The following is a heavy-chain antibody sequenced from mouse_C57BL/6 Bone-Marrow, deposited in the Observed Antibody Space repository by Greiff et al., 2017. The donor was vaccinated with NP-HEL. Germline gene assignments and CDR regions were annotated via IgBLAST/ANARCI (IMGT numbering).Heavy chain of an antibody. J-gene: IGHJ1*03. CDR2: INSDGGST. D-gene: IGHD1-1*01. Sequence: EVQGVESGGGLVQPGESLKLSCESNEYEFPSHDMSWVRKTPEKRLELVAAINSDGGSTYYPDTMERRFIISSDHTKQTLYLHMNSLRSEDTAVYYCARRGGSSNWYFDVWGTGTTVTVSS. CDR3: ARRGGSSNWYFDV. CDR1: EYEFPSHD. V-gene: IGHV5-2*01.